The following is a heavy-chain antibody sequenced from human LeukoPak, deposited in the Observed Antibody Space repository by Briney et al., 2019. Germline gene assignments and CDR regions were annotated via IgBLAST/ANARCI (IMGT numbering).Heavy chain of an antibody. D-gene: IGHD3-22*01. J-gene: IGHJ4*02. CDR2: ISVYTGNS. Sequence: ASVKVSCKASGVTFSRYAISGVRQAPGEGLEWMGWISVYTGNSKYAQKIQGRVTMTTDTSTSTAYMELRSLRSNDPAVYYCARWKKDYYDYDSWGQGTLVTVSS. V-gene: IGHV1-18*01. CDR1: GVTFSRYA. CDR3: ARWKKDYYDYDS.